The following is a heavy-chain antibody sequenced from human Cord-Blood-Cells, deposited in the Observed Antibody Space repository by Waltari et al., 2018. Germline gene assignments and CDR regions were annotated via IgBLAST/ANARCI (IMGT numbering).Heavy chain of an antibody. J-gene: IGHJ4*02. Sequence: QVQLVQSGAEVKKPGASVKVSCKVSGYTLTELSMHWVRQAPGTGLEWMGGFDPEDGETIYAQKFQGRVTMTEDTSTDTAYMELSSLRSEDTAVYYCATAVQYCSSTSCYTRIFDYWGQGTLVTVSS. D-gene: IGHD2-2*02. CDR3: ATAVQYCSSTSCYTRIFDY. CDR1: GYTLTELS. V-gene: IGHV1-24*01. CDR2: FDPEDGET.